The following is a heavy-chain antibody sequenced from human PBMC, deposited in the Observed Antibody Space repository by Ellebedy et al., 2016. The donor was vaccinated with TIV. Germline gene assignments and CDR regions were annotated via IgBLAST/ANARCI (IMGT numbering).Heavy chain of an antibody. Sequence: SETLSLXCTVSGGSISSYYWSWIRQPPGKGLEWIGYIYYSGSTNYNPSLKSRVTISVDTSKNQFSLKLSSVTAADTAVYYCARTTIAEEDAFDIWGQGTMVTVSS. CDR2: IYYSGST. J-gene: IGHJ3*02. CDR3: ARTTIAEEDAFDI. V-gene: IGHV4-59*01. D-gene: IGHD1-14*01. CDR1: GGSISSYY.